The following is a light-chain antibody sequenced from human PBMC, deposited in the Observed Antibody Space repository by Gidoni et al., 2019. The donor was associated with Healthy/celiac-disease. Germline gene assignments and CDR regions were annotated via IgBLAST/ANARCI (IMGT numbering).Light chain of an antibody. CDR3: QQYNNWPPYT. J-gene: IGKJ2*01. CDR1: QSVSSN. V-gene: IGKV3-15*01. Sequence: EIVMTQSPATLSVSPGERATLPCRASQSVSSNLAWYQQKTGQAPRLLIYCASTRATCIPARFSGSGSGTEFTLTISSLQSEDFAVYYCQQYNNWPPYTFGQGTKLEIK. CDR2: CAS.